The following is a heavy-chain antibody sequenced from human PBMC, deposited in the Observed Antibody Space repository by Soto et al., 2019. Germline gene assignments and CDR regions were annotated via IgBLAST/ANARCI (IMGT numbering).Heavy chain of an antibody. V-gene: IGHV1-2*04. CDR3: ARVALGGYCSGGSCPNQYDY. CDR1: GYTFTSYA. CDR2: INPNSGGT. Sequence: ASVKVSCKASGYTFTSYAMHWVRQAPGQRLEWMGWINPNSGGTNYAQKFQGWVTMTRDTSISTAYMELSRLRSDDTAVYYCARVALGGYCSGGSCPNQYDYWGQGTLVTVSS. D-gene: IGHD2-15*01. J-gene: IGHJ4*02.